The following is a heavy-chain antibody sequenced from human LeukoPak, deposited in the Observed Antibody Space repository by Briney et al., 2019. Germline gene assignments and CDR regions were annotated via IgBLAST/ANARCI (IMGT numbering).Heavy chain of an antibody. CDR2: INSDGRST. CDR3: ASSIPMVRGDY. Sequence: PGGSLRLSCAASGFTFSSYWMHWVRQAPGKGLVWVSRINSDGRSTTYADSVKGRFTISRDNVKNTLYLQMNSPRAEDTAVYYCASSIPMVRGDYWGQGTLVTVSS. V-gene: IGHV3-74*01. D-gene: IGHD3-10*01. J-gene: IGHJ4*02. CDR1: GFTFSSYW.